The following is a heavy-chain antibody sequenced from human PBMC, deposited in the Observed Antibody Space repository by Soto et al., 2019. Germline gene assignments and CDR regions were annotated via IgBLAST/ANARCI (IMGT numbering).Heavy chain of an antibody. CDR3: AKVGSYYAQFDYSDFEL. D-gene: IGHD3-10*01. CDR2: ITRSGDYT. J-gene: IGHJ2*01. V-gene: IGHV3-23*01. CDR1: GFTFSTYA. Sequence: EVQLLESGGGLVQPGGSLRLSCAASGFTFSTYAMTWVRQAPGKGLEWVSAITRSGDYTQYADSVKGRFTISRDNSKDTLHLQLTSLRAVDTAVYYCAKVGSYYAQFDYSDFELWCRGTRVTVSS.